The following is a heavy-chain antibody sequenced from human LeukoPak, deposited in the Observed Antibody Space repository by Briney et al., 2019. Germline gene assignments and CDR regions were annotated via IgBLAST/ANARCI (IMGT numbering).Heavy chain of an antibody. CDR3: AKPYYYDSSGYYYYYYYGMDV. J-gene: IGHJ6*02. Sequence: ASVKVSCKASGFTFTNYGISWVRQAPGQGLEWMGWINPNSGGTNYAQKFQGRVTMTRDTSISTAYMELSRLRSDDTAVYYCAKPYYYDSSGYYYYYYYGMDVWGQGTTVTVSS. V-gene: IGHV1-2*02. CDR1: GFTFTNYG. D-gene: IGHD3-22*01. CDR2: INPNSGGT.